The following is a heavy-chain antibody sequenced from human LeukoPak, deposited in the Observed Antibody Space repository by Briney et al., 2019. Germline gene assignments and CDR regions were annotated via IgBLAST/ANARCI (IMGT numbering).Heavy chain of an antibody. CDR2: IRSKANSYAT. J-gene: IGHJ2*01. CDR3: TRHPMRNDYGDYGDWYFDL. V-gene: IGHV3-73*01. CDR1: GFTFSGSA. Sequence: GGSLKLSCAASGFTFSGSAMHWVRQASGKGLEWVGRIRSKANSYATAYAASVKGRFTISRDDSKNTAYLQMNSLKTEDTAVYYCTRHPMRNDYGDYGDWYFDLWGRGTLVTVSS. D-gene: IGHD4-17*01.